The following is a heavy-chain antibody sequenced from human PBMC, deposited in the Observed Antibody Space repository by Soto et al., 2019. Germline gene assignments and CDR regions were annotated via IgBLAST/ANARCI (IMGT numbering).Heavy chain of an antibody. Sequence: QVQLVQSGAEVKKPGASVRVSCKASAYTFTSYYVHWVRQAPGQGPEWMGMINPSRGGTDYAQQFQGRVTMTRDTSTTTVYMELSSLRSEDTAIYYCTRSIITTAGTDAFDLWGQGTLVTVSS. V-gene: IGHV1-46*03. CDR3: TRSIITTAGTDAFDL. D-gene: IGHD6-13*01. CDR2: INPSRGGT. CDR1: AYTFTSYY. J-gene: IGHJ3*01.